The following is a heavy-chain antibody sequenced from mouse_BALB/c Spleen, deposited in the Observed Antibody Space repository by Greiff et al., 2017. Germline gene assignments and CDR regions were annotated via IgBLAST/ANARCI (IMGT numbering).Heavy chain of an antibody. J-gene: IGHJ3*01. Sequence: EVQVVESGGGLVKPGGSLKLSCAASGFTFSSYAMSWVRQTPEKRLEWVATISSGGSYTYYPDSVKGRFTISRDNAKNTLYLQMSSLRSEDTAMYYCAREFYGPFAYWGQGTLVTVSA. CDR2: ISSGGSYT. D-gene: IGHD1-1*01. CDR1: GFTFSSYA. CDR3: AREFYGPFAY. V-gene: IGHV5-9-3*01.